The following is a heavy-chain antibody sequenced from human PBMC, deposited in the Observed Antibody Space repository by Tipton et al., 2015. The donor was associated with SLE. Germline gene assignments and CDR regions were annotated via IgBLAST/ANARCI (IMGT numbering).Heavy chain of an antibody. Sequence: SLRLSCATSGFTFSDHYMDWVRQAPGKGLEWVGRSRNKANGYTTGYAASVKGRFTVSRDDSKNSLYLQMNSLKTEDTAVYYCARSGGYDAFDIWGQGTMVTVSS. V-gene: IGHV3-72*01. CDR1: GFTFSDHY. J-gene: IGHJ3*02. CDR2: SRNKANGYTT. CDR3: ARSGGYDAFDI. D-gene: IGHD3-10*01.